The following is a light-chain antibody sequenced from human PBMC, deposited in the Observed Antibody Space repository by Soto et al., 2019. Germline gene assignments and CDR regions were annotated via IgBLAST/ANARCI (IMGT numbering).Light chain of an antibody. J-gene: IGLJ1*01. CDR3: SSYRTGGPFV. Sequence: SALTQPASVSGSPGQSIAISCTGTSSDVGGYNYVSWYQQLPGKAPKLLISEVSNRPSGVSHRFSASKSGNTASLTISGLQAEDEADYYCSSYRTGGPFVFGTGTKVTVL. V-gene: IGLV2-14*01. CDR2: EVS. CDR1: SSDVGGYNY.